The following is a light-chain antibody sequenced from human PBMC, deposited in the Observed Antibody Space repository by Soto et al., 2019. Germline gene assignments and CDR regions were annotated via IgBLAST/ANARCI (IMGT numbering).Light chain of an antibody. Sequence: EIVLTQSPGTLSLSPGERATLSCRASQSVDSSYLAWYQQKPGQAPRLLIYGASSRATGIPDRFSGSGSVTDFTLTISRLEPEDFAVYYCQQYGRTFGQGTKVEIK. V-gene: IGKV3-20*01. CDR3: QQYGRT. J-gene: IGKJ1*01. CDR1: QSVDSSY. CDR2: GAS.